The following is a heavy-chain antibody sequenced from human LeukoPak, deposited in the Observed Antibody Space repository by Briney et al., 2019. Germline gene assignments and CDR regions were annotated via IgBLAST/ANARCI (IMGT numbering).Heavy chain of an antibody. D-gene: IGHD6-19*01. Sequence: SETLSLTCAVYGGSFSGYYWSWIRQPPGKGLEWIGEINHSGNTNYNPSLKSRVTILVDTSKNQFSLKLNSVTAADTAVYYCARPVAGSYYFDYWGQGTLVTVSS. CDR1: GGSFSGYY. CDR2: INHSGNT. J-gene: IGHJ4*02. V-gene: IGHV4-34*01. CDR3: ARPVAGSYYFDY.